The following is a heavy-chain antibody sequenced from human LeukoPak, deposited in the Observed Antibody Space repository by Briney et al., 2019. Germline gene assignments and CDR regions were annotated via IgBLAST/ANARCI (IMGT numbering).Heavy chain of an antibody. V-gene: IGHV4-39*01. J-gene: IGHJ3*02. D-gene: IGHD3-22*01. CDR2: IYYSGST. Sequence: SETLSLTCTVSVGSISSSSYYWGWIRQPPGKGLEWIGSIYYSGSTYYNPSLKSRVTISVDTSKNQFFLKLSSVTAADTAVYYCARPNYYDSSGFAFDIWGQGTMVTVSS. CDR3: ARPNYYDSSGFAFDI. CDR1: VGSISSSSYY.